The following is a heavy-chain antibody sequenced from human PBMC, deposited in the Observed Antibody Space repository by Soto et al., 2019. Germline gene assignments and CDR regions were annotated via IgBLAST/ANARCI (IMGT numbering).Heavy chain of an antibody. CDR1: GFTFSSYS. J-gene: IGHJ6*02. Sequence: GGSLRLSCAASGFTFSSYSMNWVRQAPGKGLEWVSSISSSSSYIYYADSVKGRFTISRDNAKNSLYLQMNSLRAEDTAVYYCARDPRSGYDHYYYYGMDVWGQGTTVTVSS. CDR3: ARDPRSGYDHYYYYGMDV. CDR2: ISSSSSYI. V-gene: IGHV3-21*01. D-gene: IGHD5-12*01.